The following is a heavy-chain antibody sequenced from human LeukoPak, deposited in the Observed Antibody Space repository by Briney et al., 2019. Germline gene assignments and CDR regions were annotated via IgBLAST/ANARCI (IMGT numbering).Heavy chain of an antibody. V-gene: IGHV4-59*08. CDR1: GGSISTYY. Sequence: PSETLSLTCTVSGGSISTYYWSWIRQPAGKGLEWVGYIYYSGSTNYNPSLKSRVTISVDTSKNQFSLKLSSVTAADTAVYYCARRGLTTYYYDSSGYPHAFDIWGQGTMVTVSS. J-gene: IGHJ3*02. CDR2: IYYSGST. CDR3: ARRGLTTYYYDSSGYPHAFDI. D-gene: IGHD3-22*01.